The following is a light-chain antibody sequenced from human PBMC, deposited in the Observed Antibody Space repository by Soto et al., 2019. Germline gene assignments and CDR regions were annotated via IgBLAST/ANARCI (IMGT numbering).Light chain of an antibody. CDR3: QQYNDWPWT. V-gene: IGKV3-15*01. Sequence: EIVMTQSPATLSVYPGERATLSCRASQSISNNLAWYHHKPGQAPRLLIFGASTRATGIPTRFSGGRSGTEFTLTVSSLQSEDFAVYYCQQYNDWPWTFGQGTKVEI. J-gene: IGKJ1*01. CDR2: GAS. CDR1: QSISNN.